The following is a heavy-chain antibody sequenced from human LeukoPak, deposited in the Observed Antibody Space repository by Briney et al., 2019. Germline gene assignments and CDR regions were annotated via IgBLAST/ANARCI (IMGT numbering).Heavy chain of an antibody. CDR2: INHSGRT. Sequence: SETLSLTCADYGGSFSGYYWSWVRQAPGKGLEWIGEINHSGRTNYNPSLKSRVTISLDTSKNQFSLKLSSVTAADTAVYYCAREQLWTYYFDYWGQGTLVTVSS. CDR1: GGSFSGYY. D-gene: IGHD5-18*01. CDR3: AREQLWTYYFDY. V-gene: IGHV4-34*01. J-gene: IGHJ4*02.